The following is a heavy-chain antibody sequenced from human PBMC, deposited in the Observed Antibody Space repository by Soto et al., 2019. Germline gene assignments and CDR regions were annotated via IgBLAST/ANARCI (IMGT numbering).Heavy chain of an antibody. V-gene: IGHV3-30-3*01. J-gene: IGHJ6*02. CDR3: ARDFSVTLYYYGMDV. CDR1: GFAFSSYA. Sequence: QVQLVESGGGVVQPGRSLRLSCAASGFAFSSYAMDWVRQAPRKRLKWVAVISYDGSNKYYADSVKGRFTISRDNSKNTLYLQMNSLRAEDTAVYYCARDFSVTLYYYGMDVWGQGTTVTVSS. D-gene: IGHD3-10*01. CDR2: ISYDGSNK.